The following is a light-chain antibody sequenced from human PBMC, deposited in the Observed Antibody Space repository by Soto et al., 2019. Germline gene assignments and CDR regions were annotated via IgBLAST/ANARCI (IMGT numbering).Light chain of an antibody. J-gene: IGKJ1*01. V-gene: IGKV3-20*01. CDR2: GAS. CDR3: QQYGSSDRK. Sequence: VLTQPPSASGSPGQSVTISCRASQSVSSNYLAWYQQKPGQAPRLLIYGASSRATGIPDRFSGSGSGTDFTLTISRLEPEDFEVFYCQQYGSSDRKFGQGTKVDI. CDR1: QSVSSNY.